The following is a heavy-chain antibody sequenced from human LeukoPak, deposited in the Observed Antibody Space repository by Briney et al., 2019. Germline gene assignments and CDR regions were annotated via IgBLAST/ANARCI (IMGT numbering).Heavy chain of an antibody. J-gene: IGHJ5*02. D-gene: IGHD3-3*01. V-gene: IGHV5-51*01. Sequence: GESLKISCKASGYIFTNYWIGWVRQMPGKGLEWMGIIYPGDSDTRYSPSFQGQVTISADKSISTAYLQWSSLKASDTAMYYCARTRYYDFWSGYYSANWFDPWGQGTLVTVSS. CDR1: GYIFTNYW. CDR2: IYPGDSDT. CDR3: ARTRYYDFWSGYYSANWFDP.